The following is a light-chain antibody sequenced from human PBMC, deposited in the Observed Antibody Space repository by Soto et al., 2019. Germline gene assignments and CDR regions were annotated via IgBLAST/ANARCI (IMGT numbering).Light chain of an antibody. CDR3: QQSFDTPYT. CDR2: AAS. CDR1: QSVRSF. Sequence: DIQMTQSPSSLSASVGDRVSITCRASQSVRSFLNWYQQKPGRAPKLLIYAASSLQSGVPSRFSGSGSGTDFTLTISSLQPEDFETYYCQQSFDTPYTFGQGTKLEI. J-gene: IGKJ2*01. V-gene: IGKV1-39*01.